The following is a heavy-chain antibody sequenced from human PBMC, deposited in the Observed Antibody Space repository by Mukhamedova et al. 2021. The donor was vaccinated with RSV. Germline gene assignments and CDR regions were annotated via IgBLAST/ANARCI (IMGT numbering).Heavy chain of an antibody. V-gene: IGHV3-9*01. Sequence: GISWNSGSIGYADSVKGRFTISRDNAKNSLYLQMNSLRAEDTALYYCAKDNYDFWSGYLDYWGQGTLVTVPS. CDR3: AKDNYDFWSGYLDY. D-gene: IGHD3-3*01. CDR2: ISWNSGSI. J-gene: IGHJ4*02.